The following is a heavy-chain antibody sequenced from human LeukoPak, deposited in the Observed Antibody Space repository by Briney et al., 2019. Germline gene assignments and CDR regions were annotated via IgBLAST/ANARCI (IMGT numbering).Heavy chain of an antibody. Sequence: GSLRLSCAASGFNVSSNFMSWVRQAPGRGLEWVSFIYSGGSTSYTDSVKGRFTISRDTSKNTLYLQMNSLRVEDTAVYYCTRSYSGVLAHFDYWGQGTLVTVSS. D-gene: IGHD5-12*01. CDR2: IYSGGST. V-gene: IGHV3-66*01. CDR1: GFNVSSNF. J-gene: IGHJ4*02. CDR3: TRSYSGVLAHFDY.